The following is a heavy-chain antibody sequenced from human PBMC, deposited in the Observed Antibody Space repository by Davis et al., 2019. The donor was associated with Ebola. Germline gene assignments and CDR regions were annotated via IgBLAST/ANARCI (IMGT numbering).Heavy chain of an antibody. CDR1: RINVTSAY. Sequence: PGGSLRLSCVDLRINVTSAYFSWVRQAPGKGLEWVSVYYKGGNTYYAGSVKGRFTTSIDISQNTVYLQMNRLTTEDTAVYYCTRNEWDIRGSWGQGTLVTVSS. J-gene: IGHJ4*02. D-gene: IGHD1-26*01. CDR2: YYKGGNT. CDR3: TRNEWDIRGS. V-gene: IGHV3-53*01.